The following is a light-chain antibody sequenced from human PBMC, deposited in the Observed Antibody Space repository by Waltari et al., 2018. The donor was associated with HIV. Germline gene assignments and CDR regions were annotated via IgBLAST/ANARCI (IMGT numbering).Light chain of an antibody. CDR2: DAS. J-gene: IGKJ4*01. CDR1: QGISST. V-gene: IGKV1-13*02. CDR3: QQFNSYPLT. Sequence: AIQLTQSPSSLSASVGDRVTITCRASQGISSTLAWYQQKPGEAPNLLIYDASSLESGVPSRFSGSGSGRDFTLTISRLQPEDFATYYCQQFNSYPLTFGGGTKVEIK.